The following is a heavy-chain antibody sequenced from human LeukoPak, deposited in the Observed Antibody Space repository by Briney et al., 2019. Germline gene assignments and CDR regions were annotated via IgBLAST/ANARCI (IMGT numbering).Heavy chain of an antibody. CDR1: GFTFSSYW. CDR2: IKQDGSGE. Sequence: PGGSLRLSCAASGFTFSSYWMSWVRQAPGKGLEWVANIKQDGSGEFYVDSVKGRFTISRDSAKNSLYLHMNSLRHEDTAVYYCARDLFDYWGQGTLVTVSS. V-gene: IGHV3-7*01. CDR3: ARDLFDY. J-gene: IGHJ4*02.